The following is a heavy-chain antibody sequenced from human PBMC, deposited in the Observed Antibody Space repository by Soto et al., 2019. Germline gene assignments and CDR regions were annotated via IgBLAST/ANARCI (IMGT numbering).Heavy chain of an antibody. CDR2: IIPIFGTA. V-gene: IGHV1-69*06. J-gene: IGHJ6*02. Sequence: GDSVKVSCKSSGGTFSSYAISWVRQAPVQGLEWMGGIIPIFGTANYAQKFQGRVTITADKSTSTAYMELSSLRSEDTAVYYCARDSPSFHIVVVFGKYYYYGMDVWGQGNTVTVSS. CDR3: ARDSPSFHIVVVFGKYYYYGMDV. CDR1: GGTFSSYA. D-gene: IGHD2-21*01.